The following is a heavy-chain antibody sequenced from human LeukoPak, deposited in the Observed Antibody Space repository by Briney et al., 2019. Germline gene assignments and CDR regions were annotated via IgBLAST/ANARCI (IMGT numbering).Heavy chain of an antibody. J-gene: IGHJ4*02. V-gene: IGHV3-9*03. D-gene: IGHD3-22*01. CDR1: GFTFDDYA. CDR2: ISWNSGSI. Sequence: PGGSLGLSCAASGFTFDDYAMHWVRQAPGKGLEWVSGISWNSGSIGYADSVKGRFTISRDNAKNSLYLQMNSLRAEDMALYYCAKDTNYDSSGYYDYWGQGTLVTVSS. CDR3: AKDTNYDSSGYYDY.